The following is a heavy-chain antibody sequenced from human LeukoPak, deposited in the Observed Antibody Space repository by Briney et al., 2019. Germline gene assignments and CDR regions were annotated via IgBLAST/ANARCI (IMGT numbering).Heavy chain of an antibody. CDR2: INPSGGST. D-gene: IGHD2-2*01. CDR1: GYTFTSYY. CDR3: AMWMHGVVPAASNNWFDP. J-gene: IGHJ5*02. Sequence: ASVRVSCKASGYTFTSYYMHWVRQAPGQGLEWMGIINPSGGSTSYAQKFQGRVTMTRDTSTSTVYMELSSLRSEDTAVYYCAMWMHGVVPAASNNWFDPWGQGTLVTVSS. V-gene: IGHV1-46*01.